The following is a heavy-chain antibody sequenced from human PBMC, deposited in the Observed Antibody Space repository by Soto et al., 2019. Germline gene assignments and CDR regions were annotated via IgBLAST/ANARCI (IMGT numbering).Heavy chain of an antibody. CDR3: AKYIVVVVAATSPFDY. Sequence: PXGSLRLSCAASGFTFSSYAMSWVRQAPGKGLEWVSAISGSGGSTYYADSVKGRFTISRDNSKNTLYLQMNSLRAEDTAVYYCAKYIVVVVAATSPFDYWGQGTLVTVSS. CDR2: ISGSGGST. V-gene: IGHV3-23*01. J-gene: IGHJ4*02. CDR1: GFTFSSYA. D-gene: IGHD2-15*01.